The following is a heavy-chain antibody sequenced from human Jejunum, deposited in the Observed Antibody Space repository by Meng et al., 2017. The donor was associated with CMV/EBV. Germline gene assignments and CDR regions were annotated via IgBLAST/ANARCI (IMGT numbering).Heavy chain of an antibody. V-gene: IGHV4-34*01. CDR3: ARAGRTIYGVIHYYFDY. D-gene: IGHD3-3*01. CDR2: INHSGST. J-gene: IGHJ4*02. CDR1: GSFSGYY. Sequence: GSFSGYYWSWIRPPPGKGLEWIGDINHSGSTNYNPSLKSRLTISVDTSKKQVSLKLSSVTAADTAVYYCARAGRTIYGVIHYYFDYWGQGTLVTVSS.